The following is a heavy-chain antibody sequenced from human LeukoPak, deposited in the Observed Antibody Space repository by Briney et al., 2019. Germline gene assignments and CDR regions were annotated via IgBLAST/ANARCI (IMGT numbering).Heavy chain of an antibody. V-gene: IGHV4-34*01. CDR3: ARPGEDYGDYVFDY. CDR2: INHSGST. D-gene: IGHD4-17*01. Sequence: PSETLSLTCAVYGGSFSGYYWSWIRQPPGKGLEWIGEINHSGSTNYNPSLKSRVTISVDTSKNQFSLKLSSVTAADTAVYYCARPGEDYGDYVFDYWGQGTLVTVSS. CDR1: GGSFSGYY. J-gene: IGHJ4*02.